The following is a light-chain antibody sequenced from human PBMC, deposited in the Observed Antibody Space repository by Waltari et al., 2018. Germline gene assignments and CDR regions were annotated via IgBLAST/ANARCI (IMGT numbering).Light chain of an antibody. V-gene: IGKV3-15*01. CDR1: QSVSSN. CDR2: AAS. Sequence: EIVITQSPATLSASPGDRATLSCRASQSVSSNLAWYQQHPRQAPRLLISAASHRATGVPAMFSGSGSGTDFTLTISSLQSEDFAVYYCQQYNGWPRTFGQGTKVEI. CDR3: QQYNGWPRT. J-gene: IGKJ1*01.